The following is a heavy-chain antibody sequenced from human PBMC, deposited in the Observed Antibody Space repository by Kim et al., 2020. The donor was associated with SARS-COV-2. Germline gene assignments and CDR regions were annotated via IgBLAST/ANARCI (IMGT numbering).Heavy chain of an antibody. CDR1: GFTFGDYA. CDR2: ISCNSGSI. D-gene: IGHD3-22*01. CDR3: AKDGGGYYDSSGYTAYY. V-gene: IGHV3-9*01. Sequence: GGSLRLPCAASGFTFGDYAMHWVRQAPGKGLEWVSGISCNSGSIGYADSVKGRFTISRDNAKNSLYLQMNSLRAEDTALYYCAKDGGGYYDSSGYTAYYWGQGTMGSVSS. J-gene: IGHJ4*02.